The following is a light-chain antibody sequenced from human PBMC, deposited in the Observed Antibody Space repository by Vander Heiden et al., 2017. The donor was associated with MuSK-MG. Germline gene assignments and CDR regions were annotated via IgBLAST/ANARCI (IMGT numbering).Light chain of an antibody. CDR3: QVWDRSSDNLV. CDR2: DDS. Sequence: YLLTQPPSVSVAPGQPARISCGGTKIGDKSVHWYQQKAAQAPVLVVFDDSDRHSGIPERFSGSNSGNTATLTTSRVEPGEEADYYCQVWDRSSDNLVFGTATKVTVL. V-gene: IGLV3-21*02. J-gene: IGLJ1*01. CDR1: KIGDKS.